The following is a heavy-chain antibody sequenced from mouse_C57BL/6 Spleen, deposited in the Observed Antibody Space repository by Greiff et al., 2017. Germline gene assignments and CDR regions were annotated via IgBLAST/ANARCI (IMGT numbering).Heavy chain of an antibody. J-gene: IGHJ1*03. CDR2: IYPSDSET. CDR1: GYTFTSYW. Sequence: QVQLQHPGAELVRPGSSVKLSCKASGYTFTSYWMDWVKQRPGQGLEWIGNIYPSDSETNYNQKFKDKATLTVDKSSSTAYMQLSSLTSEDSAVYYCARRAYGTVWYFDVWGTGTTVTVSS. D-gene: IGHD1-1*01. V-gene: IGHV1-61*01. CDR3: ARRAYGTVWYFDV.